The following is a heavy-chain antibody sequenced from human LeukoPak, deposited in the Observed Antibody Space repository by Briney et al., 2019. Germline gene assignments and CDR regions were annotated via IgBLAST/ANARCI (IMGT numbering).Heavy chain of an antibody. CDR3: VRNGHCDTANCYAWFDP. J-gene: IGHJ5*02. CDR1: GFTFTGHY. Sequence: ASVRVSCKASGFTFTGHYIHWMRQAPGQGLEWMGWIIPQSGGTNYAPNFQGRVTMTRDTSISTAYMELSSLRSDDTAVYYCVRNGHCDTANCYAWFDPWGQGTLVTVSS. CDR2: IIPQSGGT. V-gene: IGHV1-2*02. D-gene: IGHD2-2*03.